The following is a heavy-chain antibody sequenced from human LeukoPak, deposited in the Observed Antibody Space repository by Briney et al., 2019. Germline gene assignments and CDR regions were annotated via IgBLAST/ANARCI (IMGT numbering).Heavy chain of an antibody. J-gene: IGHJ6*02. CDR2: MSYDGSNK. Sequence: PGGSLRLSCAASGFTFSSYGMHWVRQAPGKGLEWLAVMSYDGSNKYYADSVEGRFTISRDNSKDTLYLQMNSLRAEDTAVYYCAKDLAVANNYYGMDVWGQGTTVTVSS. CDR3: AKDLAVANNYYGMDV. D-gene: IGHD6-19*01. CDR1: GFTFSSYG. V-gene: IGHV3-30*18.